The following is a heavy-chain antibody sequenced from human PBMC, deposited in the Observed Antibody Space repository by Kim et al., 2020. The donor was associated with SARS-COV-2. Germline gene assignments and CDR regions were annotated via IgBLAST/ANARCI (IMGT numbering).Heavy chain of an antibody. J-gene: IGHJ5*02. D-gene: IGHD2-15*01. CDR3: ARDGSHGWFDP. CDR1: GFTFSSYG. CDR2: IWYDGSNK. Sequence: GGSLRLSCAASGFTFSSYGMHWVRQAPGKGLEWVAVIWYDGSNKYYADSVKGRFTISRDNSKNTLYLQMNSLRAEATAVYYCARDGSHGWFDPWGQGTLVTVSS. V-gene: IGHV3-33*01.